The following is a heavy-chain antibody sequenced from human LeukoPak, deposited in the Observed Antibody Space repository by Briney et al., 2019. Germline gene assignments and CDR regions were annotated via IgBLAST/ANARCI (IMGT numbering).Heavy chain of an antibody. D-gene: IGHD6-6*01. J-gene: IGHJ6*02. Sequence: GGSLRLSCAASGFTFSSYGMHWVRQAPGKGLEWVAVISYDGSNKYYADSVKGRFTISRDNSKNTLYLQMNSLRAEDTAVYYCARVRSSSSWFGYYYYGMDVWGQGTTVTVSS. V-gene: IGHV3-30*03. CDR2: ISYDGSNK. CDR3: ARVRSSSSWFGYYYYGMDV. CDR1: GFTFSSYG.